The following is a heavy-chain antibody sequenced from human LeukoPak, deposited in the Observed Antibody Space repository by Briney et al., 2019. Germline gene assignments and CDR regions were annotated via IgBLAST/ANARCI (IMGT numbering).Heavy chain of an antibody. J-gene: IGHJ6*03. CDR3: ASATLRCSGGSCYEMDV. Sequence: SVKVSFKASGGTFSSYTISWVRQAPGQGLEWMGGIIPLFGTPDYAQKFQDRLTITADKSTSTAYMELSSLRSEDTAVYYCASATLRCSGGSCYEMDVWGKGTTVTVSS. CDR2: IIPLFGTP. CDR1: GGTFSSYT. D-gene: IGHD2-15*01. V-gene: IGHV1-69*06.